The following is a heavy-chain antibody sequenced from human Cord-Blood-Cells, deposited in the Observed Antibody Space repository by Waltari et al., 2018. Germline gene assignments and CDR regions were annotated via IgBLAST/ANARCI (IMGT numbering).Heavy chain of an antibody. D-gene: IGHD1-26*01. J-gene: IGHJ4*02. V-gene: IGHV4-38-2*02. CDR3: ARDIVGATDY. Sequence: QVQLQESGPGLVKPSETLSLTCAVSGSSISSGYYWGWIRQPPGKGLEWIGSIYHSGSTYYNPSLKSRVTISVDTSKNQFSLKLSSVTAADTAVYYCARDIVGATDYWGQGTLVTVSS. CDR1: GSSISSGYY. CDR2: IYHSGST.